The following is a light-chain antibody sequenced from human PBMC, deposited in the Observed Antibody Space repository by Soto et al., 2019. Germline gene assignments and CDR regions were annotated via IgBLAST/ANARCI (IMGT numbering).Light chain of an antibody. CDR3: QQRSNWPPRIT. Sequence: EIVLTQSPATLSLSPGKRATLSCRASQSVSSYLAWYQQKPGQAPRLLIYDASNRATGIPARFSGSGSGTDFNLTISSLEPEDFAVYYCQQRSNWPPRITFGQGTRLEIK. V-gene: IGKV3-11*01. CDR2: DAS. J-gene: IGKJ5*01. CDR1: QSVSSY.